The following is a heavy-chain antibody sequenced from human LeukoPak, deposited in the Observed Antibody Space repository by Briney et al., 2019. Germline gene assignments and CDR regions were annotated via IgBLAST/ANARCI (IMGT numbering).Heavy chain of an antibody. D-gene: IGHD2-21*02. V-gene: IGHV3-48*01. J-gene: IGHJ4*02. CDR1: GFTLSTYS. Sequence: GGSLRLSCAASGFTLSTYSMNWVRQAPGKVLEWVSYISSSISTIYYADSVKGRFTISRDNAKNSLYLQMNSLRAEDTAVYYCARSCGGDCYSGFDYWGQGTLVTVSS. CDR2: ISSSISTI. CDR3: ARSCGGDCYSGFDY.